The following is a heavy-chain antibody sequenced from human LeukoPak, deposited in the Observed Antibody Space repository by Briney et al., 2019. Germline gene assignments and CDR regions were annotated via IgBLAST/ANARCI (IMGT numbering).Heavy chain of an antibody. CDR3: ARSFMVRGVNLYNWFDP. Sequence: SETLSLTCTVSGGSISSYYWSWIRQPAGKGLEWIGRIYTSGSTNYNPSLKSRVTMSVDTSKNQFSLKLSSVTAADTAVYHCARSFMVRGVNLYNWFDPWGQGTLVTVSS. CDR1: GGSISSYY. D-gene: IGHD3-10*01. V-gene: IGHV4-4*07. J-gene: IGHJ5*02. CDR2: IYTSGST.